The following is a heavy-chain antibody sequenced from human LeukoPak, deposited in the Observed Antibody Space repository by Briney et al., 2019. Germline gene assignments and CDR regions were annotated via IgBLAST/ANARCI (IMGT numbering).Heavy chain of an antibody. Sequence: PGGSLRLSCAASGFTFSTFAMHWVRLSPGKGLEWVGFIRSKAYGGTTEYAASVKGRFTISRDDSKSIAYLQMNSLKTEDTAVYYCTINANYDILTGYYRDDYWGQGTLVTVSS. V-gene: IGHV3-49*04. J-gene: IGHJ4*02. CDR1: GFTFSTFA. CDR2: IRSKAYGGTT. D-gene: IGHD3-9*01. CDR3: TINANYDILTGYYRDDY.